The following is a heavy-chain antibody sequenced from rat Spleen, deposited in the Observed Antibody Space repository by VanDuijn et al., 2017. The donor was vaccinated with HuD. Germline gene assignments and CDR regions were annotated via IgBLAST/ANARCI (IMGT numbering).Heavy chain of an antibody. CDR2: ISYEGSGT. CDR3: SRRDSSSFDY. V-gene: IGHV5-22*01. J-gene: IGHJ2*01. Sequence: EVQLVESGGGLIQPGRSLKLSCAASGFTFSNYGMAWVRQAPTKGLEWVASISYEGSGTYYGDSVKGRFTISRENAKRTLYLQMNSLRSEDTATYYCSRRDSSSFDYWGQGVMVTVSS. D-gene: IGHD1-8*01. CDR1: GFTFSNYG.